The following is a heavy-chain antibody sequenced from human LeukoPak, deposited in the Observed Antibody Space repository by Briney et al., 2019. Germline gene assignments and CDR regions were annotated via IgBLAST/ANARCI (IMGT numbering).Heavy chain of an antibody. D-gene: IGHD3-22*01. J-gene: IGHJ4*02. Sequence: SETLSLTCTVSGGSIFSSNSYWGWIRQPPGKGLEWIGSIYYIGSTHYNPSLKRRVTISVDTSKNQFSLKLSSVTAADTALYFCARDDTYFYDSSGHGFDFWGQGTLVTVSS. CDR3: ARDDTYFYDSSGHGFDF. CDR1: GGSIFSSNSY. V-gene: IGHV4-39*07. CDR2: IYYIGST.